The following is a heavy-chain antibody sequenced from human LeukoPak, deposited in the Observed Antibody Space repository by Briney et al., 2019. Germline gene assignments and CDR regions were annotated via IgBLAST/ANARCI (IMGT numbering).Heavy chain of an antibody. CDR2: INPSDGGT. CDR3: AGSGDIVATKSFDY. Sequence: ASVKVSCKASGYTFTRYHMHWVRQAPGQGLEWMGIINPSDGGTGYAQKFQGRVTMTTDTSTSTAYMELRSLRSDDTAVYYCAGSGDIVATKSFDYWGQGTLVTVSS. V-gene: IGHV1-46*01. CDR1: GYTFTRYH. J-gene: IGHJ4*02. D-gene: IGHD5-12*01.